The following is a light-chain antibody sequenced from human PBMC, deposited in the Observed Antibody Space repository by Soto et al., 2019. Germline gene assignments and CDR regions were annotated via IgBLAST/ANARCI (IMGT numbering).Light chain of an antibody. J-gene: IGKJ1*01. CDR2: AAS. V-gene: IGKV1-39*01. CDR1: QSVSTY. Sequence: DIQMTQSPSSLSASVGDRVTITCRASQSVSTYFNWYQQKPGKAPNLLIYAASTLQSGVPSRFSGTGSGTDFTLTISSLQPEDSATYYCQQSYGIPRTFGQGTKVEIK. CDR3: QQSYGIPRT.